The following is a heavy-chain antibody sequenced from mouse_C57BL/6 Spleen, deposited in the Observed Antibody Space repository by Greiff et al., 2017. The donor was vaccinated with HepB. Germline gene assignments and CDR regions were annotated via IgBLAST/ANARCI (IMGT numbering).Heavy chain of an antibody. V-gene: IGHV1-69*01. CDR3: ARSYYGYYFDY. CDR1: GYTFTSYW. J-gene: IGHJ2*01. Sequence: QVQLQQPGAELVMPGASVKLSCKASGYTFTSYWMLWVKQRPGQGLEWIGEIDPSDSYTNYNQKFKGKSTLTVDKSSSTAYMQLSSLTSEDSAVYYCARSYYGYYFDYWGQGTTLTVSS. D-gene: IGHD2-9*01. CDR2: IDPSDSYT.